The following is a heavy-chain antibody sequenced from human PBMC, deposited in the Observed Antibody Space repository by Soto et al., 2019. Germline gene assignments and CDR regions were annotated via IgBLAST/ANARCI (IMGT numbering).Heavy chain of an antibody. Sequence: QVQLQQSGPGLVKPSQTLSLTCAISGDTVSSSSAAWTWIRQSPSRGLEWLGRTYYRSTWGNDYAISVKSAIPINPDTSNTHLYLHLNFGPPGHTAVYCCARQIAATGTSGTRDCLGQGTLVTVSS. D-gene: IGHD6-13*01. V-gene: IGHV6-1*01. CDR3: ARQIAATGTSGTRDC. CDR2: TYYRSTWGN. J-gene: IGHJ4*02. CDR1: GDTVSSSSAA.